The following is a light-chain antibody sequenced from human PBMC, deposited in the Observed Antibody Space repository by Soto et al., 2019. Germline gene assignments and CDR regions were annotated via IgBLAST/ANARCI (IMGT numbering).Light chain of an antibody. V-gene: IGKV3-20*01. J-gene: IGKJ1*01. CDR1: QSVSSSF. CDR3: QQYDSSPWT. Sequence: EIVLTQSPGTLSLSPGERATLSCRASQSVSSSFLAWYQQKPGQAPRLIIYGASSRATGIPDRFSGSGSGTDFTLTISRLEPEDFGVYYCQQYDSSPWTFGQGTKVEIK. CDR2: GAS.